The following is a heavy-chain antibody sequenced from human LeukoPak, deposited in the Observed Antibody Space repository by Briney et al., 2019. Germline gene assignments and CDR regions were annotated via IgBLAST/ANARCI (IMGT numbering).Heavy chain of an antibody. J-gene: IGHJ3*01. CDR3: ARARTLSGSYGT. V-gene: IGHV3-21*01. CDR2: ISSSSSYI. D-gene: IGHD1-26*01. Sequence: GGSLRLSCAASGFTFSSYSMNWVRQAPGKGLEWVSSISSSSSYIYYADSVKGRFTISRDNAKNSLYLQMNGLRAEDTAVYYCARARTLSGSYGTWGQGTMVTVSS. CDR1: GFTFSSYS.